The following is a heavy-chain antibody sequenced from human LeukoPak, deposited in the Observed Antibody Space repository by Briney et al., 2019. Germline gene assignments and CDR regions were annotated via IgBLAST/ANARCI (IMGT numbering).Heavy chain of an antibody. V-gene: IGHV1-46*01. CDR1: GYTFTSYY. D-gene: IGHD3-10*01. J-gene: IGHJ4*02. CDR2: INPSDGST. CDR3: ARAPMVRGVYETTYYFDY. Sequence: ASVKVSCKASGYTFTSYYIHLVRQAPGQGFEWMAIINPSDGSTTNSQKFQGRVTITRNTSISTAYVELSSLRSEDTAVYYCARAPMVRGVYETTYYFDYWGQGTLVTVSS.